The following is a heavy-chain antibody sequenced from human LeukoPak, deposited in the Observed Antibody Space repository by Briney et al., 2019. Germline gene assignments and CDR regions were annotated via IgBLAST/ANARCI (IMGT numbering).Heavy chain of an antibody. CDR1: GFTFDDYA. J-gene: IGHJ5*01. D-gene: IGHD1-26*01. CDR3: AKEFPSGWFDY. V-gene: IGHV3-9*01. CDR2: ISWNSGSI. Sequence: GGSLRLSCAASGFTFDDYAMHWVRQAPGKGLEWVSGISWNSGSIGYADSVKGRLTISRDNAKNSLYLQMNSLRAEDTALYYCAKEFPSGWFDYWGQGTLVTVSS.